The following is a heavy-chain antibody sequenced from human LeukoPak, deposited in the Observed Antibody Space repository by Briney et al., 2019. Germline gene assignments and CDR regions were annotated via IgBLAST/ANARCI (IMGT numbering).Heavy chain of an antibody. Sequence: GGSLRLSCAASGFTFSSYAMSWVRQAPGKGLEWVSGISWNSGSIGYADSVKGRFTISRDNAKNSLYLQMNSLRAEDTALYYCAKDEKYGSGSYYTGTLDYWGQGTLVTVSS. V-gene: IGHV3-9*01. CDR2: ISWNSGSI. CDR1: GFTFSSYA. CDR3: AKDEKYGSGSYYTGTLDY. D-gene: IGHD3-10*01. J-gene: IGHJ4*02.